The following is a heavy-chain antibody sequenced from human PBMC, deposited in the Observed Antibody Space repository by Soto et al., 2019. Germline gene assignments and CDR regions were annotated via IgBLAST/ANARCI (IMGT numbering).Heavy chain of an antibody. CDR3: ARGRVWIQLSGPSYYFDY. V-gene: IGHV1-69*01. D-gene: IGHD5-18*01. CDR2: IIPIFGTA. CDR1: GGTFSSYA. Sequence: QVQLVQSGAEVKKPGSSVKVSCKASGGTFSSYAISWVRQAPGQGLGWMGGIIPIFGTANYAQKFQGRVTITADESTSTAYMELSSLRSEDTAVYYCARGRVWIQLSGPSYYFDYWGQGTLVTVSS. J-gene: IGHJ4*02.